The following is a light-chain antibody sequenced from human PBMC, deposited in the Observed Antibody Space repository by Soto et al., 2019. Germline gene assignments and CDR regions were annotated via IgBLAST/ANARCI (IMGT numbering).Light chain of an antibody. Sequence: DIVMTQSPDSLAVSLGERATINCKSSQSVLSSSNNKNYLAWYQQKPGQPPKVLIYWASTRESGVPDRFSGSGSGTDFTLTISRLEPEDFAVYFCQQYHNWPPITFGQGTRLEIK. CDR1: QSVLSSSNNKNY. J-gene: IGKJ5*01. V-gene: IGKV4-1*01. CDR2: WAS. CDR3: QQYHNWPPIT.